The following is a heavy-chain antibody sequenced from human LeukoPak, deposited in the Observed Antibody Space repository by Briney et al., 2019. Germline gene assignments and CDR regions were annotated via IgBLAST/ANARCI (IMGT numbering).Heavy chain of an antibody. CDR2: IYSGGST. V-gene: IGHV3-66*01. CDR1: GFTVSSNY. Sequence: GGSLRLSCAASGFTVSSNYMSWVRQAPGKGLEWVSVIYSGGSTYYADSVKGRFTISRDNSKNTLYLQMNSLRAEDTAVYYCAKYPENAGYFDYWGQGTLVTVSS. CDR3: AKYPENAGYFDY. D-gene: IGHD2-2*02. J-gene: IGHJ4*02.